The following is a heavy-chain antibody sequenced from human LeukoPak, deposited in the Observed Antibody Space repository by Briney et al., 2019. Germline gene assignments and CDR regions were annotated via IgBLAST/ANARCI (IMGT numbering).Heavy chain of an antibody. J-gene: IGHJ4*02. Sequence: PGGSLRLSCAASGFTFSNAWMSWVRQAPGKGLEWVGRIKSKTDGGTTDYAAPVKGRFTISRDDSKNTLYLQMNSLKTEDTAVYYCTAEYCSSTSCLSFDYWGQGTLVTVSS. CDR3: TAEYCSSTSCLSFDY. D-gene: IGHD2-2*01. CDR1: GFTFSNAW. V-gene: IGHV3-15*01. CDR2: IKSKTDGGTT.